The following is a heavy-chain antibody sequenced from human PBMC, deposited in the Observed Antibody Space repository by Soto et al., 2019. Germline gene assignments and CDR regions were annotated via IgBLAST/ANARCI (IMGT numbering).Heavy chain of an antibody. V-gene: IGHV5-51*01. Sequence: LGESLKISCKGSGYSFTSYWIAWVRQMPGKGLEWMGIIYPGDSDTRYSPSFQGQVTLSADKSISTAYLQWSSLKASDTAMYYCARGGAYYDFWSGYYNSYGGMDVWGQGTTVTVSS. CDR3: ARGGAYYDFWSGYYNSYGGMDV. CDR2: IYPGDSDT. J-gene: IGHJ6*02. D-gene: IGHD3-3*01. CDR1: GYSFTSYW.